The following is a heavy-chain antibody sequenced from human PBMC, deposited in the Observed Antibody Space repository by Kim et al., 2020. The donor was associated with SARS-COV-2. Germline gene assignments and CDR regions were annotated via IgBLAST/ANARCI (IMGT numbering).Heavy chain of an antibody. J-gene: IGHJ5*02. Sequence: GGSLRLSCAASGFTFSSYGMHWVRQAPGKGLEWVAVISYDGSNKYYADSVKGRFTISRDNSKNTLYLQMNSLRAEDTAVYYCAKSTVWAAAQWLDPWGQG. V-gene: IGHV3-30*18. CDR3: AKSTVWAAAQWLDP. D-gene: IGHD6-13*01. CDR2: ISYDGSNK. CDR1: GFTFSSYG.